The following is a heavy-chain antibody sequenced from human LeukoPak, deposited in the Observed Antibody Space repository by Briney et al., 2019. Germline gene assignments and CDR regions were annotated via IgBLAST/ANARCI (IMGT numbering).Heavy chain of an antibody. CDR1: GGSIYTYY. CDR3: AREVYSSSSPYYYFDY. J-gene: IGHJ4*02. Sequence: SETLSLTCTVSGGSIYTYYWSWIRQPPGKGLEWIGYIYYSGSTNYNPSLKSRVTILVDTSKNQFSLKLSSVTAADTAVYYCAREVYSSSSPYYYFDYWGQGTLVTVSS. CDR2: IYYSGST. V-gene: IGHV4-59*01. D-gene: IGHD6-6*01.